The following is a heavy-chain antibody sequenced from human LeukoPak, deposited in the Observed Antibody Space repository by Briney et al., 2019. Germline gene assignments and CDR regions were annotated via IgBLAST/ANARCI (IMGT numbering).Heavy chain of an antibody. D-gene: IGHD4-17*01. Sequence: SETLSLTCTVSGGSISSGGYYWSWIRQPPGKGLEWIGSIYYSGSTYYNPSLKSRVTISVDTSKNQFSLKLSSVTAADTAVYYCARHETVTTNYFDYWGQGTLVTVSS. J-gene: IGHJ4*02. V-gene: IGHV4-39*01. CDR3: ARHETVTTNYFDY. CDR1: GGSISSGGYY. CDR2: IYYSGST.